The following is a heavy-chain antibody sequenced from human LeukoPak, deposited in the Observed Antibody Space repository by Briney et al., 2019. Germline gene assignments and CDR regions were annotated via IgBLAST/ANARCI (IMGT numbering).Heavy chain of an antibody. J-gene: IGHJ6*02. CDR3: ARGFWSGYYGMDV. CDR1: GYTFTGSY. D-gene: IGHD3-3*01. CDR2: INPNSGGA. V-gene: IGHV1-2*06. Sequence: GASVKVSCKASGYTFTGSYMHWVRQAPGQGLEWMGRINPNSGGAIYAQNFQGRVTMTRDTSISTAYMELSRLRSDDTAVYYCARGFWSGYYGMDVWGQGTTVTVSS.